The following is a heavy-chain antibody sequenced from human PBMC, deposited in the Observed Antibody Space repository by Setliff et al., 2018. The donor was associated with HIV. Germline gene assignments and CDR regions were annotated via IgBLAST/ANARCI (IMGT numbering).Heavy chain of an antibody. Sequence: SETLSLTCTVYGGSFSGYYWSWIRQPPGKGLEWMGEINHSGAAYYNPSPKSRVTISVDTSQNQFSLKLRSVTAADTAVYYCARYRSKLDWFDPWGQGTLVTVSS. D-gene: IGHD1-26*01. J-gene: IGHJ5*02. V-gene: IGHV4-34*01. CDR2: INHSGAA. CDR1: GGSFSGYY. CDR3: ARYRSKLDWFDP.